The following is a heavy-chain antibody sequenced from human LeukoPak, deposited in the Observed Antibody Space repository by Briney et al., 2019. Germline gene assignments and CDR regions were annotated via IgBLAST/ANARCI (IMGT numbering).Heavy chain of an antibody. V-gene: IGHV3-7*01. J-gene: IGHJ3*02. D-gene: IGHD6-13*01. CDR2: IKGDGSKI. CDR1: GFTFSRYW. Sequence: PGGSLRLSCAASGFTFSRYWMTWVRQAPGKGLEWVANIKGDGSKINYADSVRGRFTISRDNAKSSLYLQMNSLRAEDTAVYYCAGGYSSSWYYHDAFDIWGQGTMVTVSS. CDR3: AGGYSSSWYYHDAFDI.